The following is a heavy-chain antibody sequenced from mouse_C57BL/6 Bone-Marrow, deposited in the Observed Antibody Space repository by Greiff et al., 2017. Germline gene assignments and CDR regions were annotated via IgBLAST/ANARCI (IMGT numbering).Heavy chain of an antibody. D-gene: IGHD1-1*01. Sequence: VQLQESGPGLVKPSQSLSLTRSVTGYSITRGYYWNWIRQFPGNKLEWLGYISYDGSNNYNPSLKNRISITRDTTKNQVFLKLNSVTTEDTSTYYCARELYYYGSSYWGQGTTLTVSS. CDR3: ARELYYYGSSY. CDR2: ISYDGSN. J-gene: IGHJ2*01. CDR1: GYSITRGYY. V-gene: IGHV3-6*01.